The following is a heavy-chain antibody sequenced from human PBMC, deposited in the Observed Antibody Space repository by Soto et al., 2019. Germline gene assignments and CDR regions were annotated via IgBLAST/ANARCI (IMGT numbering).Heavy chain of an antibody. V-gene: IGHV1-8*01. Sequence: GASAKASCKDSGYTFTSYDISWVRQATRQGLEWMGWMNPNSGNTGYAQKFQGRVTMTRNTSISTAYMELSSLRSEDTAVYYCARDGMGGYYYYYGMDVWGQGTTVTVSS. CDR2: MNPNSGNT. J-gene: IGHJ6*02. D-gene: IGHD2-15*01. CDR1: GYTFTSYD. CDR3: ARDGMGGYYYYYGMDV.